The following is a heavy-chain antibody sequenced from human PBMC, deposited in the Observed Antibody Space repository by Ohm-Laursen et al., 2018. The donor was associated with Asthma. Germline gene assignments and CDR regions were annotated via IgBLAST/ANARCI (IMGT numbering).Heavy chain of an antibody. V-gene: IGHV3-33*01. CDR1: GFTFSHYG. CDR3: ARERSGSYFTWHYYYAMDV. J-gene: IGHJ6*02. D-gene: IGHD1-26*01. Sequence: SLRLSCAATGFTFSHYGMHWVRQAPGKGLEWVAVIWYDGSNKYYADSVKGRFTISRDNSKNTLYLQMNSLRAEDTAVYYCARERSGSYFTWHYYYAMDVWGQGTTVTVSS. CDR2: IWYDGSNK.